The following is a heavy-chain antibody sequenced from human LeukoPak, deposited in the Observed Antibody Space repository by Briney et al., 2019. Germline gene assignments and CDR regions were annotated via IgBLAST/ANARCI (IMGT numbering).Heavy chain of an antibody. CDR2: ISYDGINQ. J-gene: IGHJ4*02. V-gene: IGHV3-30-3*01. CDR1: GFTFSTYA. Sequence: GGSLRLSCAAFGFTFSTYAMHCVRQAPGKGLEWVALISYDGINQYYADSVKGRFTISRDNSKNTLYLQMNSLRDEDTAVYYCARDGGYSYGHRIDYWGQGTLVTVSS. D-gene: IGHD5-18*01. CDR3: ARDGGYSYGHRIDY.